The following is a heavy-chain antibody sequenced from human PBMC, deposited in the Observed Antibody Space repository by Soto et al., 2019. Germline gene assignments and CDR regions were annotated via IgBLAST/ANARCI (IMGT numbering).Heavy chain of an antibody. D-gene: IGHD3-10*01. V-gene: IGHV4-31*03. CDR1: GGSISSGGYY. CDR3: ASERRTITMVRGGLRNNWFDP. Sequence: QVQLQESGPGLVKPSQTLSLTCTVSGGSISSGGYYWSWIRQHPGKGLEWIGYIYYSGSTYYNPSLKSRVTISVDTSKNQFSLKLSSVTAADTAVYYCASERRTITMVRGGLRNNWFDPCGQGTLVTVSS. CDR2: IYYSGST. J-gene: IGHJ5*02.